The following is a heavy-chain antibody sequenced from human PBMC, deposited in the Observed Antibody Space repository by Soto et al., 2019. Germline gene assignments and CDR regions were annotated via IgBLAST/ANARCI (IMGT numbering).Heavy chain of an antibody. V-gene: IGHV3-30*03. CDR2: VAYDGSKT. Sequence: QVQLVESGGGVVQPGRSLRLTCAASGFTFSSNGMHWVRQAPGKGQEWVALVAYDGSKTYYGDSVRGRFTISRDNSENTLYLQMNSLRAEDTAVYYCARWVGGSMYDNSGKYDSWGQGTLVTVSS. CDR1: GFTFSSNG. CDR3: ARWVGGSMYDNSGKYDS. D-gene: IGHD3-22*01. J-gene: IGHJ5*01.